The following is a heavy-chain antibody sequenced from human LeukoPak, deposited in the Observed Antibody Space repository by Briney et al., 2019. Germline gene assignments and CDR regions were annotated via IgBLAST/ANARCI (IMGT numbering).Heavy chain of an antibody. Sequence: SVKVSCKASGGTFSSYAISWVRQAPGQGLEWMGAIVPIFGTAQYAQKFQGRVTITTDETTSTAYMELSSLRSEDTAVYYCATDHGDFLFDYWGQGTLVTVSS. CDR1: GGTFSSYA. D-gene: IGHD4-17*01. V-gene: IGHV1-69*05. J-gene: IGHJ4*02. CDR2: IVPIFGTA. CDR3: ATDHGDFLFDY.